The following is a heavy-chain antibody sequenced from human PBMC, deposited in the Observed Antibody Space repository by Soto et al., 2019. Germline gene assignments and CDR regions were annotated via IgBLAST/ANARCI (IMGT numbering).Heavy chain of an antibody. D-gene: IGHD4-17*01. CDR3: SRDSRAGAQYNWFGP. CDR2: ISPYNGHT. V-gene: IGHV1-18*01. Sequence: ASVKVSCKASGYTFTSYGISWVRQAPGQGLEWMGWISPYNGHTNYAQKLHGRVTMTTDTSTSTAYMELRSLTSHDTSVYSCSRDSRAGAQYNWFGPWGQGTLVTVSA. CDR1: GYTFTSYG. J-gene: IGHJ5*02.